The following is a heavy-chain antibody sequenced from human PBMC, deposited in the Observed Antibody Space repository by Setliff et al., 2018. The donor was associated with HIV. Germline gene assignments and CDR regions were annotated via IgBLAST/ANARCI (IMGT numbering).Heavy chain of an antibody. CDR1: GYSFTSYY. V-gene: IGHV1-46*01. J-gene: IGHJ4*02. D-gene: IGHD4-17*01. Sequence: ASVKVSCKASGYSFTSYYIHWVRQAPGQGLEWMGIINPSGGSTSYAQKFQGRVTMTRDTSTSTVYMELSSLRSEDTAVYYCARGLRWGDYPEGFDYWGQGTLVTVSS. CDR2: INPSGGST. CDR3: ARGLRWGDYPEGFDY.